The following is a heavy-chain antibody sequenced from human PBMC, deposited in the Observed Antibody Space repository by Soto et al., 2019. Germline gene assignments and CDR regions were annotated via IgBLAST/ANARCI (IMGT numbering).Heavy chain of an antibody. Sequence: QVTLKESGPALVKPTETLTLTCTVSGFSLTTGKMGVSWIRQPPGKALEWLAHIFSDNERSYSTSLQGRLTRSKDTSGSEVVLSMTNVDPVDTATYYCARMKVDSYQFYYAMDVWGQGTTVTVSS. CDR2: IFSDNER. CDR1: GFSLTTGKMG. CDR3: ARMKVDSYQFYYAMDV. D-gene: IGHD3-9*01. J-gene: IGHJ6*02. V-gene: IGHV2-26*01.